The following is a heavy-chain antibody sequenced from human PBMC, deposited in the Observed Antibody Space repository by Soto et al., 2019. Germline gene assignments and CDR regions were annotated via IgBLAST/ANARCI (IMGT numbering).Heavy chain of an antibody. J-gene: IGHJ6*02. D-gene: IGHD3-3*01. CDR3: ARDKGIAIFGVVIQNYYYGMDV. V-gene: IGHV1-18*01. CDR2: ISAYNGNT. CDR1: GYTFTSYG. Sequence: QVQLVQSGAEVKKPGASVKVSCKASGYTFTSYGISWVRQAPGQGLEWMGWISAYNGNTNYAQKLQGRVTMTTDTTTSTAYMELRSLRSVDTAVYYCARDKGIAIFGVVIQNYYYGMDVWGQGTTVTVSS.